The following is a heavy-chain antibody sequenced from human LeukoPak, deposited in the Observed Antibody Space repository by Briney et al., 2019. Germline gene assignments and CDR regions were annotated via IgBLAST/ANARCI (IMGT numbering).Heavy chain of an antibody. Sequence: SCKASGGTFSSYAMSWVRQAPGKGLEWVAVISYDGSNKYYADSVKGRFTISRDNSKNTLYLQMNSLRAEDTAVYYCAREINPGLLRYFDWSPDYWGQGTLVTVSS. CDR3: AREINPGLLRYFDWSPDY. V-gene: IGHV3-30*04. J-gene: IGHJ4*02. CDR1: GGTFSSYA. CDR2: ISYDGSNK. D-gene: IGHD3-9*01.